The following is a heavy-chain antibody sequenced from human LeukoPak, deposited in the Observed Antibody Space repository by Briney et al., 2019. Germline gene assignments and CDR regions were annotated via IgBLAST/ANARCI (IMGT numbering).Heavy chain of an antibody. CDR1: GFTVSSNY. J-gene: IGHJ4*02. CDR3: ARGLYASGSYYPVYFDY. CDR2: IYSSGRT. Sequence: GGSLRLSCAASGFTVSSNYINRVRQAPGKGLEWVSVIYSSGRTYYADSVKGRFTISRDNSKNTVYLQMNSLRAEDTAVYYCARGLYASGSYYPVYFDYRGQGTLVTVSS. D-gene: IGHD3-10*01. V-gene: IGHV3-66*02.